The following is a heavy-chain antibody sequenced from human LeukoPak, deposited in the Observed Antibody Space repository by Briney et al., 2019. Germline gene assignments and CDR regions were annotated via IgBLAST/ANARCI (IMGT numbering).Heavy chain of an antibody. CDR3: VRSGEPPPFDY. J-gene: IGHJ4*02. CDR2: ISSNGGST. Sequence: GGSLRLSCSASGFTFSSYAMHWVRQAPGKGLEYVSAISSNGGSTYYADSVKGRFTISRDNSKNTLNLQMSSLRAEDTAVYYCVRSGEPPPFDYWGQGTLVTVSS. CDR1: GFTFSSYA. D-gene: IGHD3-3*01. V-gene: IGHV3-64D*09.